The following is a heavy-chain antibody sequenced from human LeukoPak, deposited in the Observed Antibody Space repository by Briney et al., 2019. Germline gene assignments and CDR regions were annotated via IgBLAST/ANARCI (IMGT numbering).Heavy chain of an antibody. V-gene: IGHV4-34*01. CDR1: GGSFSGHY. CDR2: INHSGST. Sequence: PSETLSLTCAVYGGSFSGHYWSWIRQPPGKGLEWIGEINHSGSTNYNPSLKSRVTISVDTSKNQFSLKLSSVTAADTAVYYCARLDIVVVPAARYWYFDLWGRGTLVTVSS. CDR3: ARLDIVVVPAARYWYFDL. D-gene: IGHD2-2*03. J-gene: IGHJ2*01.